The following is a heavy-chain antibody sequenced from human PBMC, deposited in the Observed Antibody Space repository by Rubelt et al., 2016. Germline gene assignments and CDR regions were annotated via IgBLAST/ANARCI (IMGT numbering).Heavy chain of an antibody. CDR2: INHSGST. D-gene: IGHD2/OR15-2a*01. CDR1: GGSFSGYY. V-gene: IGHV4-34*01. J-gene: IGHJ5*02. CDR3: ARVDGTIGIVS. Sequence: QVQLQQWGAGLLKPSETLSLTCAVYGGSFSGYYWSWIHQPPGTGLAWIGEINHSGSTNYNPSLRRRVTISVATSKNQLCLKRRSVTAADTAVYDCARVDGTIGIVSWGQGTLVTVSS.